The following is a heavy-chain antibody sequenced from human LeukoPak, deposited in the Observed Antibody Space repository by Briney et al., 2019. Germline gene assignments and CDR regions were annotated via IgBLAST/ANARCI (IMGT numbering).Heavy chain of an antibody. J-gene: IGHJ4*02. CDR3: ARDHAEYCSGGSCYLPDY. CDR2: IIPIFGTA. CDR1: GGTFSSYA. V-gene: IGHV1-69*06. Sequence: SVKVSCKASGGTFSSYAISWVRQAPGQGLEWMGGIIPIFGTANYAQKFQGRVTITADKSTSTAYMELSSLRSEDTAVYYCARDHAEYCSGGSCYLPDYWGQGTLVTVSS. D-gene: IGHD2-15*01.